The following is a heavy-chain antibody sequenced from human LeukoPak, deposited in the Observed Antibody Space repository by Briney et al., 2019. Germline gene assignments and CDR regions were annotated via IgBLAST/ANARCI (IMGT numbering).Heavy chain of an antibody. CDR1: GFTVSSNY. D-gene: IGHD5-18*01. CDR3: ARGTYSFDWFDP. V-gene: IGHV3-66*02. J-gene: IGHJ5*02. Sequence: GRSLRLSCAASGFTVSSNYMSWVRQAPGKGLEWVSVIYSGGSTYYADSVKGRFTISRDNSKNTLYLQMNSLRAEDTAVYYCARGTYSFDWFDPWGQGTLVTVSS. CDR2: IYSGGST.